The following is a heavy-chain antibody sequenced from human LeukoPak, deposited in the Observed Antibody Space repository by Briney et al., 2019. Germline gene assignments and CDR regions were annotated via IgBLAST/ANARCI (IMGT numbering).Heavy chain of an antibody. Sequence: ASVKVSCKASGGTFISYAIRWVRQAPGQGVEWMGGIIPIFGTANYAQKFQGRVTITTDESTSTAYMELSSLRSEDTAVYYCARGPLIPGIAAAGYDYWGQGTLVTVSS. V-gene: IGHV1-69*05. CDR2: IIPIFGTA. J-gene: IGHJ4*02. CDR1: GGTFISYA. D-gene: IGHD6-13*01. CDR3: ARGPLIPGIAAAGYDY.